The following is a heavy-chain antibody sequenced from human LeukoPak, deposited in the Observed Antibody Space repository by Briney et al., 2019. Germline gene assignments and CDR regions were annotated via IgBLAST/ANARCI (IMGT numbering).Heavy chain of an antibody. CDR1: GFTFTTSS. V-gene: IGHV3-7*01. J-gene: IGHJ5*02. CDR2: INEDGSEK. Sequence: GGSLRLSCEASGFTFTTSSMSWVRQAPGKGLEWVANINEDGSEKYYVDSVKGRFTISRENAKNSLYLQMNSLRAGDTAVYYCARADRGYSDYGPWGQGTLVTVSS. CDR3: ARADRGYSDYGP. D-gene: IGHD5-12*01.